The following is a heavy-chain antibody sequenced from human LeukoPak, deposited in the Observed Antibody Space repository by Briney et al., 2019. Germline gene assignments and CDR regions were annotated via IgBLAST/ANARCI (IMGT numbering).Heavy chain of an antibody. D-gene: IGHD3-16*02. V-gene: IGHV3-23*01. CDR1: GFTFSTYA. CDR3: AKETAGYTNHYYFDY. J-gene: IGHJ4*02. CDR2: ISGSGANT. Sequence: GGSLRLSCAASGFTFSTYAMSWVRQAPGKGLEWVSSISGSGANTYYADSVKGRFTISRDNSKNTLYLHMNSLRAEDPALYYSAKETAGYTNHYYFDYWGQGTLVTVSS.